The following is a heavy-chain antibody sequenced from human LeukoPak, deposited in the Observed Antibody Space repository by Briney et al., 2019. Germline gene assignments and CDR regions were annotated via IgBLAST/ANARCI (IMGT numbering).Heavy chain of an antibody. Sequence: GGSLRLSCAASGFTFSSYWMHWVRQAPGKGLVWVSRINSDGSSTSYADSVKGRFTISRDNAKNTLYLQMNSLRAEDTAVYYCARDLIAAAGRNWFDPWGQGTLGTVSS. CDR2: INSDGSST. V-gene: IGHV3-74*01. D-gene: IGHD6-13*01. CDR1: GFTFSSYW. CDR3: ARDLIAAAGRNWFDP. J-gene: IGHJ5*02.